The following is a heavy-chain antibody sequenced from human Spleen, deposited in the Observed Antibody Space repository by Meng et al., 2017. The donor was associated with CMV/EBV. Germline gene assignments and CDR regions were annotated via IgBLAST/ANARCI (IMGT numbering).Heavy chain of an antibody. D-gene: IGHD2-21*01. CDR3: ARDPPYCLSCFDY. J-gene: IGHJ4*02. CDR2: TCYSSKWLS. V-gene: IGHV6-1*01. Sequence: GASGLTNGATRHSIRQSPARGLGLLGRTCYSSKWLSNCALSMKSRMSINPYSSKIQFSLRLNSVTPEYTAVYYCARDPPYCLSCFDYWGQGTLVTVSS. CDR1: GASGLTNGAT.